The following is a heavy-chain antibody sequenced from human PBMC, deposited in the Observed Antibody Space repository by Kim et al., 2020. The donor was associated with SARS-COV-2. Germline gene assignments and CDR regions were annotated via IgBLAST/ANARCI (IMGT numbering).Heavy chain of an antibody. D-gene: IGHD3-10*01. J-gene: IGHJ4*02. V-gene: IGHV1-18*04. Sequence: ASVKVSCKASGYTFTSYGISWVRQAPGQGLEWMGWISAYNGNTNYAQKLQGRVTMTTDTSTSTAYMELRSLRSDDTAVYYCARAELLWFGDKGGIDYWGQGTLVTVSS. CDR1: GYTFTSYG. CDR2: ISAYNGNT. CDR3: ARAELLWFGDKGGIDY.